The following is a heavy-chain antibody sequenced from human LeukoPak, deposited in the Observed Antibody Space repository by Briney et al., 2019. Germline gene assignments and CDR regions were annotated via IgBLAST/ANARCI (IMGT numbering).Heavy chain of an antibody. Sequence: GGSLRLSCAASGLTFSTYAMSWVRQAPGKGLEWVSAITGSGDNTYYAGSVKGRFTISRDNSKNTMYLQMNSLRAEDTAVYYCAKGNIGYYYDYWGQGTLVTVSS. CDR3: AKGNIGYYYDY. CDR2: ITGSGDNT. J-gene: IGHJ4*02. CDR1: GLTFSTYA. D-gene: IGHD3-22*01. V-gene: IGHV3-23*01.